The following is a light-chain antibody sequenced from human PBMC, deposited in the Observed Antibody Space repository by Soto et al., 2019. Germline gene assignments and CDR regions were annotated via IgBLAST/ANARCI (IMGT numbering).Light chain of an antibody. J-gene: IGKJ2*01. Sequence: DIQMTQSPSSLSASVGDRVTITCRASQSINNYLNWYQQREGKAPKLLIYAATSLQIGVPPRFSGTGSGTDFNLTISRLQPEDFATYYCQQSHNTPYTFGLGTDLEVK. V-gene: IGKV1-39*01. CDR2: AAT. CDR1: QSINNY. CDR3: QQSHNTPYT.